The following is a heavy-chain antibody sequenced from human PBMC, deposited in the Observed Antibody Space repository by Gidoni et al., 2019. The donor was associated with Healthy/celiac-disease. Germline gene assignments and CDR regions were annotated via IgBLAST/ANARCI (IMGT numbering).Heavy chain of an antibody. V-gene: IGHV3-33*01. CDR1: GFTFSSYG. CDR2: IWYDGSNK. D-gene: IGHD6-6*01. J-gene: IGHJ6*02. Sequence: VQPVESGGGVVQPGSSLRLSCAASGFTFSSYGMHWVRQAPGKGLEWVAVIWYDGSNKYYADSVKGRFTISRDNSKNTLYLQMNSLRAEDTAVYYCARDGDSSSSEGYYYGMDVWGQGTTVTVSS. CDR3: ARDGDSSSSEGYYYGMDV.